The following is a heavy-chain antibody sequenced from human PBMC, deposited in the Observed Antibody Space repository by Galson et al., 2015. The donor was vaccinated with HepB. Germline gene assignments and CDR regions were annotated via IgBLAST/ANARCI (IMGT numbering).Heavy chain of an antibody. V-gene: IGHV3-7*01. CDR2: IKQDESEK. CDR1: GFTLTNYR. D-gene: IGHD1-26*01. CDR3: ARVNWELGTWHMDV. Sequence: LRLSCAASGFTLTNYRMSWVRQAPGKGLEWVANIKQDESEKYYANSVKGRFTISRDNAMNSLYLLMDSLRGEDTAVYYCARVNWELGTWHMDVWGRGTTVTVSS. J-gene: IGHJ6*03.